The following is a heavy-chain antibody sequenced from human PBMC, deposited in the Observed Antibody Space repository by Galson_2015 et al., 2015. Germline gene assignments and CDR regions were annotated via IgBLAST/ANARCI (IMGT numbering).Heavy chain of an antibody. CDR2: ISGSGGST. CDR1: GFTFSSYA. CDR3: AKEVYVWDDLYRFDP. V-gene: IGHV3-23*01. Sequence: SLRIAGAASGFTFSSYAMSWVRQAPGKGLEWVSAISGSGGSTYYADSVKGRFTISRDNSKNTLYLQMNSLRAGDTAVYHCAKEVYVWDDLYRFDPWGQGTLVTVSS. D-gene: IGHD3-16*01. J-gene: IGHJ5*02.